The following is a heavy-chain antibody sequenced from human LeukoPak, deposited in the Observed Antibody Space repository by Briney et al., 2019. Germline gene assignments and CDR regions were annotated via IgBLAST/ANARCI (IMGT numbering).Heavy chain of an antibody. D-gene: IGHD5-24*01. Sequence: PSETLSLTCTVSPGSISGYYWSWIRQHPGKGLEWIGYVYYSGSTYYNPSLKSRITISVDKSKNHFSLKLSSVTAADTAVYYCARVAEMATTRFFDYWGQGTLVTVSS. V-gene: IGHV4-31*03. CDR1: PGSISGYY. CDR3: ARVAEMATTRFFDY. J-gene: IGHJ4*02. CDR2: VYYSGST.